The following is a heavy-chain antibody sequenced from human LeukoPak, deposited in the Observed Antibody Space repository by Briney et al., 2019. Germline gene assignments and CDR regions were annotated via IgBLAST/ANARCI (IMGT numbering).Heavy chain of an antibody. D-gene: IGHD5-18*01. V-gene: IGHV4-31*03. CDR1: GGSISSGGYY. CDR2: IYYSGST. CDR3: ARGRGYSYVRY. Sequence: PSQTLSLTCTVSGGSISSGGYYWSWLRQHPGKGLEWIGYIYYSGSTYYNPSLKSRFTISVDTSKNQFSLKLSSVTAADTAVYYCARGRGYSYVRYWGQGTLVTVSS. J-gene: IGHJ4*02.